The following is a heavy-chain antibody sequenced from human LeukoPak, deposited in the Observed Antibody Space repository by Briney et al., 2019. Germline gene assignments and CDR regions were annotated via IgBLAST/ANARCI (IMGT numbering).Heavy chain of an antibody. Sequence: ASVKVSCKASGYTFTSYYIHWVRQAPGQGLQWMGWINPNSGDTSYARNFQGRVTVTRDTSINTAYMELTRLKSDDTAVYYCARDVRRNNSSHIDYWGQGALVTVSS. CDR2: INPNSGDT. CDR1: GYTFTSYY. D-gene: IGHD6-13*01. CDR3: ARDVRRNNSSHIDY. J-gene: IGHJ4*02. V-gene: IGHV1-2*02.